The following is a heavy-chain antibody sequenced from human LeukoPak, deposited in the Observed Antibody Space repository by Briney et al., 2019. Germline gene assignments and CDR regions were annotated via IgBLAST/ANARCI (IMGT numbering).Heavy chain of an antibody. CDR3: AVRGADFDY. Sequence: GGSLRLSCAASGFTFSSYGMHWVRQAPGKGLEWVAVIWYDGSNKYYADSVKGRFTISRENSKNTLYLQMNSLRAEDTAVYYCAVRGADFDYWGQGTLVTVSS. J-gene: IGHJ4*02. D-gene: IGHD3-10*01. V-gene: IGHV3-33*01. CDR1: GFTFSSYG. CDR2: IWYDGSNK.